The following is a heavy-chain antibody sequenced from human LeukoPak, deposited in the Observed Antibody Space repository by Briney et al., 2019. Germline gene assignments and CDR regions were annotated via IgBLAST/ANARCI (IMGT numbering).Heavy chain of an antibody. CDR3: ARDEGGSGWRFDY. CDR2: ISAYNAKT. J-gene: IGHJ4*02. CDR1: GYTFIDYG. D-gene: IGHD6-19*01. V-gene: IGHV1-18*01. Sequence: ASVKVSCKASGYTFIDYGFSWVRQAPGQGLEWMGWISAYNAKTNYAQRLQGRVTMTTDTSTTTAHMELRSLRSDDTAVYYCARDEGGSGWRFDYWGQGTLVTVSS.